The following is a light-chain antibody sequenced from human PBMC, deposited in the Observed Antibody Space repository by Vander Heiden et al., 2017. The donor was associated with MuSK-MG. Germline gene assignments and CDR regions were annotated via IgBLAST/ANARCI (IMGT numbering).Light chain of an antibody. Sequence: SALTQPASVSASPGPSITLSFTRTSSDVGGYNYVSWHQPHPRKAPNLIIYEGTKRPAVVAIRFSGSKSVNTASLTISGLQAEDEADYYCSPHTSSSTVVFGGGTKLTVL. J-gene: IGLJ2*01. CDR2: EGT. CDR3: SPHTSSSTVV. CDR1: SSDVGGYNY. V-gene: IGLV2-14*01.